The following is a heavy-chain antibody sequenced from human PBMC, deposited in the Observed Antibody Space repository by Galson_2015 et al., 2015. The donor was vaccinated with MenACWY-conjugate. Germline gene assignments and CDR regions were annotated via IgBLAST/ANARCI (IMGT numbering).Heavy chain of an antibody. CDR3: ARIVGASHFFDY. Sequence: QSGAEVTEPGESLEISCKASGYTFTNYWILWVRQLPGKGLEWMGRIDPSDSEVNYRPSFQGHLPISADKSISTAYLQWSSLKASDTAMYYCARIVGASHFFDYWGQGSLVAVSS. D-gene: IGHD1-26*01. J-gene: IGHJ4*02. CDR2: IDPSDSEV. V-gene: IGHV5-10-1*01. CDR1: GYTFTNYW.